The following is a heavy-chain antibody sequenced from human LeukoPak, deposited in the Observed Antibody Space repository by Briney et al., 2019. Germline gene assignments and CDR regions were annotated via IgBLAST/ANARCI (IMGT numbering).Heavy chain of an antibody. CDR1: QFTFRNYE. CDR2: TGSSTI. J-gene: IGHJ4*02. D-gene: IGHD3-22*01. V-gene: IGHV3-48*03. CDR3: ASSKWFYFDS. Sequence: PRGSLRLSCTTSQFTFRNYEVNWVRQAPGKGLEWISFTGSSTIQYADSVTGRFTISRDNAKNSLYLQMNSLRVEDTAVYYCASSKWFYFDSWGQGTLVTVSS.